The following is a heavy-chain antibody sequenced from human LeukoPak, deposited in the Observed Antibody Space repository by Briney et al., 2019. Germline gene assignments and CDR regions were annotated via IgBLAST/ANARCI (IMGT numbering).Heavy chain of an antibody. Sequence: GGSLRLSCAASGFTFSSYGMHWVRQAPGKGLEWVVVISYDGSNKYYADSVKGRFTISRDNSKNTLYLQMNSLRAEDTAVYYCARDVAASAVYYFDYWGQGTLVTVSS. CDR3: ARDVAASAVYYFDY. CDR2: ISYDGSNK. V-gene: IGHV3-30*03. CDR1: GFTFSSYG. J-gene: IGHJ4*02. D-gene: IGHD6-13*01.